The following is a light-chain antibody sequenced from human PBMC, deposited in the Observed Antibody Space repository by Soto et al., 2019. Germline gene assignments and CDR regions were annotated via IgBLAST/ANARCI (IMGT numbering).Light chain of an antibody. CDR3: QHYNNWPIT. J-gene: IGKJ5*01. CDR2: GTS. Sequence: EIVMTQSPASLSVSPGESVTLSCRASQSVASNLAWYQQKPGQAPRLLIYGTSTRATGVPARFSGSGSGTDFTLTISSLQAEDFAVYHCQHYNNWPITFGQGTRLDIK. V-gene: IGKV3-15*01. CDR1: QSVASN.